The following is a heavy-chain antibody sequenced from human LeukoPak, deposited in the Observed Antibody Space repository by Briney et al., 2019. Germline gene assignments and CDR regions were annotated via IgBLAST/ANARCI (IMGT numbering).Heavy chain of an antibody. D-gene: IGHD3-22*01. CDR3: ARAPSEIGGYYPEYFRH. V-gene: IGHV3-74*01. J-gene: IGHJ1*01. CDR1: GFPFDSYA. CDR2: IKSDGST. Sequence: GGSLRLSCAASGFPFDSYAMTWVRQAPGKGLVWVSRIKSDGSTNYADSVKGRFTISRDNAKNTVSLQMNSLRAEDTGVYYCARAPSEIGGYYPEYFRHWGQGTLVTVSS.